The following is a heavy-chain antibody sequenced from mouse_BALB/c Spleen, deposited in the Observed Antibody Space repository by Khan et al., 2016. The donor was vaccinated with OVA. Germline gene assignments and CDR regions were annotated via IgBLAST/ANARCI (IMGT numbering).Heavy chain of an antibody. D-gene: IGHD2-2*01. CDR3: TRSGYGSFAY. CDR2: INPNNGDS. J-gene: IGHJ3*01. Sequence: QMQLEESGAELVKTGASVKLSCKASGYNFSSYYLYWVKQRPGQGLEWIGEINPNNGDSNFNEKFKSKATLTVDKSSHTAYMQFSSLTSEDSAVYYCTRSGYGSFAYWGQGTLVTVSA. CDR1: GYNFSSYY. V-gene: IGHV1S81*02.